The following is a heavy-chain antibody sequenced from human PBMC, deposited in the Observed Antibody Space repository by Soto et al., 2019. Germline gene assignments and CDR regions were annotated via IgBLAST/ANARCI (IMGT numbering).Heavy chain of an antibody. Sequence: PGGSLRLSCAASGFTFSSYGMHWVRQAPGKGLEWVAVISYDGSNKYYADSVKGRFTISRDNSKNTLYLQMNSLRAEDTAVYYCARPVGASGYFQHWGQGTLVTVSS. CDR2: ISYDGSNK. D-gene: IGHD1-26*01. CDR3: ARPVGASGYFQH. V-gene: IGHV3-30*03. J-gene: IGHJ1*01. CDR1: GFTFSSYG.